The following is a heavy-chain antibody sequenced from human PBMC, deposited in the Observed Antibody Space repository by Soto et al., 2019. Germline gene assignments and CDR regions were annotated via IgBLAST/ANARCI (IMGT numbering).Heavy chain of an antibody. V-gene: IGHV3-7*01. CDR3: ARVANRYFDL. CDR1: EFTSSGYW. Sequence: GGSLRLSCAASEFTSSGYWMTWVRQAPGKGLEWVANIKQDGSEKYYVDSVKGRFSISRDNAKNSLYLQMDSLRVEDTAVYYCARVANRYFDLWGRGTLVTVSS. J-gene: IGHJ2*01. CDR2: IKQDGSEK.